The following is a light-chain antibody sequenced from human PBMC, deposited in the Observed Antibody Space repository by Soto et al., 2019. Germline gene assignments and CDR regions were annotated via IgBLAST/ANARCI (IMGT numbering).Light chain of an antibody. CDR3: SSYTSSSTLAV. CDR2: DVS. J-gene: IGLJ2*01. Sequence: SALTQPASVSGSPGQSITISCTGTSSDVGGYNFVSWYQQHPGKAPKLMIYDVSNRPSGVSNRFSGSKSGNTASLTISGLQAEDEADYYCSSYTSSSTLAVFGGGTKLTGL. V-gene: IGLV2-14*01. CDR1: SSDVGGYNF.